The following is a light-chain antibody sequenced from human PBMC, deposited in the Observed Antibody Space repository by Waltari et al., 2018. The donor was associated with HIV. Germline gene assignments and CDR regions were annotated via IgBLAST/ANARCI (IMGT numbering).Light chain of an antibody. CDR2: SAF. CDR3: HQYGTAPRT. CDR1: QSISNNF. V-gene: IGKV3-20*01. Sequence: EIVLTQSPGTLSLSPGETAILSCRTTQSISNNFLAWYQQKPGQPPRLLIYSAFIRATGIPDRFSGSGAGTDFTLSISRLEPEDSAVYYCHQYGTAPRTFGQGTTVEIK. J-gene: IGKJ1*01.